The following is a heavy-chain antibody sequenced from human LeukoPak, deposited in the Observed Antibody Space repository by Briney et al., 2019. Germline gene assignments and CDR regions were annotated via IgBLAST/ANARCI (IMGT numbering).Heavy chain of an antibody. J-gene: IGHJ4*02. CDR3: ASYPGARPAPVDY. D-gene: IGHD3-10*01. CDR2: ISWNSGSI. CDR1: GFTFDDYA. V-gene: IGHV3-9*01. Sequence: GGSLRFSCAASGFTFDDYATHWVRQAPGKGLEWVSGISWNSGSIGYADSVKGRFTISRDNAKNSLYLQMNSLRAEDTAVYYCASYPGARPAPVDYWGQGTLVTVSS.